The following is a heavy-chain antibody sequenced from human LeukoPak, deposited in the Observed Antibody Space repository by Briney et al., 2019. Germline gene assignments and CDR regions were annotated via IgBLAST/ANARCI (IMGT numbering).Heavy chain of an antibody. V-gene: IGHV1-8*01. Sequence: ASVKVSCKASGYTFTSYDINWVRQATGQGLEWMGWMNPNSGNTGYAQKFQGRVTMTRNTSISTAYMELSSLRSEDTAVYYCARGSSSSYVYYYYGMDVWGQGTTVTASS. CDR1: GYTFTSYD. CDR2: MNPNSGNT. J-gene: IGHJ6*02. CDR3: ARGSSSSYVYYYYGMDV. D-gene: IGHD6-6*01.